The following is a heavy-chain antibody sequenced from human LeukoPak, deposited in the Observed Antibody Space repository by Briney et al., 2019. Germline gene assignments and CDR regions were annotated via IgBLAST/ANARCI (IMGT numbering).Heavy chain of an antibody. V-gene: IGHV4-59*01. CDR2: IYYSGTT. D-gene: IGHD1-14*01. CDR1: GGSISSYY. Sequence: AETLSLTCTVSGGSISSYYWSWIRQPPGKGLEWIGYIYYSGTTNYNPSLKSRVTISVDTSKSQFYLKLSSVTAADTAVYYCARVGTTYYYHGMDVWGQGTT. CDR3: ARVGTTYYYHGMDV. J-gene: IGHJ6*02.